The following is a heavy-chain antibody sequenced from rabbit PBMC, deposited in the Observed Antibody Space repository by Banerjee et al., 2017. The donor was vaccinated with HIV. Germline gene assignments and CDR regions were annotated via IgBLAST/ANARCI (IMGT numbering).Heavy chain of an antibody. CDR3: AREGGSSRAL. CDR2: IVTDSSGRT. D-gene: IGHD8-1*01. CDR1: GFDLSNYYY. V-gene: IGHV1S45*01. J-gene: IGHJ3*01. Sequence: QEQLEESGGGLVKPEGSLTLTCKASGFDLSNYYYMSWVRQAPGKGLEWIGCIVTDSSGRTYYANWAKGRFTISKTSSTTVTLQMTSLTAADTATYFCAREGGSSRALWGQGTLVTVS.